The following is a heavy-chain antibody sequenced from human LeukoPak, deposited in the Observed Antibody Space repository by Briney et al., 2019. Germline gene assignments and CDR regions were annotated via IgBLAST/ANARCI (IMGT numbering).Heavy chain of an antibody. CDR1: GFTSSSYW. Sequence: SGGSLRLSCAASGFTSSSYWMSWVRQAPGKGLEWVANIKQDGSEKYYVDSVKGRFTISRDNAKNSLYLQMNSLRAEDTAVYYCARIRYQLLRDNWFDPWGQGTLVTVSS. CDR2: IKQDGSEK. D-gene: IGHD2-2*01. V-gene: IGHV3-7*03. J-gene: IGHJ5*02. CDR3: ARIRYQLLRDNWFDP.